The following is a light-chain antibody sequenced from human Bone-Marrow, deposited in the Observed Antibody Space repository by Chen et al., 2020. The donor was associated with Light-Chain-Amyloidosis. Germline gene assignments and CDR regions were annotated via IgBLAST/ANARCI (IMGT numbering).Light chain of an antibody. J-gene: IGLJ3*02. V-gene: IGLV6-57*01. Sequence: NFMLTQLHSVSESPGKTVIIPCTRSRVSIATNYVQWYHQRPGSSTTTLIYEDDQRPSGVPDRFSGSIDRSSNSASLTLSGLKTEDEADYYCQSYQGSSQGVFGGGTKLTVL. CDR1: RVSIATNY. CDR2: EDD. CDR3: QSYQGSSQGV.